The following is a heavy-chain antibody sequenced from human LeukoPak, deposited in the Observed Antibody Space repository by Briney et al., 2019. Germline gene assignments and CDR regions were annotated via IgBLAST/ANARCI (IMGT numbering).Heavy chain of an antibody. J-gene: IGHJ6*03. CDR3: ARASGASAGYYYYYYMDV. CDR1: GGSISSYY. Sequence: PSETLSLTCTVSGGSISSYYWSWIRQPPGKGLEWIGYIYYSGSTNYNPSLKSRVTISVDTSKNQFSLKLSSVTAADTAVYYCARASGASAGYYYYYYMDVWGKGTTVTVPS. CDR2: IYYSGST. D-gene: IGHD3-10*01. V-gene: IGHV4-59*01.